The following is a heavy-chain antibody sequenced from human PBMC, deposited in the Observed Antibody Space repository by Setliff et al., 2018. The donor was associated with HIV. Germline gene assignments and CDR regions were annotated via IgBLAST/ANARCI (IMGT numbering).Heavy chain of an antibody. CDR1: GGSIRSDSYY. CDR2: IYSSGNT. D-gene: IGHD2-15*01. CDR3: ARHKTHEYGGNTIYFDS. Sequence: PSETLSLTCTVSGGSIRSDSYYWTWIRQPAGEGLEWIGRIYSSGNTNYNPSLKSRVTLSVDKSKNVFSLKLKSVTAADTAVYYCARHKTHEYGGNTIYFDSWGQGTLVTVSS. V-gene: IGHV4-61*02. J-gene: IGHJ4*02.